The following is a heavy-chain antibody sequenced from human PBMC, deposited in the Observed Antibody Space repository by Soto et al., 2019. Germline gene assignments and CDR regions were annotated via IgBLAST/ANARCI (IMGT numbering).Heavy chain of an antibody. CDR3: ARHGHGAPLDD. Sequence: PSGTLSLTCTVSGGSISSGGYYWSWIRQHPGKGLEWIGYIYYSGSTYYNPSLKSRVTISVDTSKNQFSLSMSSGTAADTAVYFCARHGHGAPLDDWGQGTRVTVSS. V-gene: IGHV4-31*03. D-gene: IGHD3-16*01. CDR2: IYYSGST. CDR1: GGSISSGGYY. J-gene: IGHJ4*02.